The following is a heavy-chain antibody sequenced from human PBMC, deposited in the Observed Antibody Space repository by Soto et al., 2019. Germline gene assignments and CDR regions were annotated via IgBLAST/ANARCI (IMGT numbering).Heavy chain of an antibody. CDR1: GFTFGSFW. J-gene: IGHJ4*02. Sequence: PGGSLRLSCAVSGFTFGSFWMHWVGQAPGKGLVWVSRINPDGSGTSYADSVKGRLTISRDNAKNTLYLQVNSLRVDDTAVYYCVRDRDTYGYANLDYWGQGTLVTVSS. CDR3: VRDRDTYGYANLDY. CDR2: INPDGSGT. D-gene: IGHD5-18*01. V-gene: IGHV3-74*01.